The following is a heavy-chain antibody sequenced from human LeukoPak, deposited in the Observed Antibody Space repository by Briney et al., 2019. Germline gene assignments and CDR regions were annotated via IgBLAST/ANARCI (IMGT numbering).Heavy chain of an antibody. CDR2: ITTSGGRT. Sequence: PGGSLRLSCAASGFTLSNYAMSWVRQAPGKGLEWVSGITTSGGRTYYADSVKGRFTITRDNSKNTLYLQMNSLRVEDTAVYYCAKDVGEVFFDYWGQGTLVTVSS. CDR1: GFTLSNYA. J-gene: IGHJ4*02. V-gene: IGHV3-23*01. D-gene: IGHD1-14*01. CDR3: AKDVGEVFFDY.